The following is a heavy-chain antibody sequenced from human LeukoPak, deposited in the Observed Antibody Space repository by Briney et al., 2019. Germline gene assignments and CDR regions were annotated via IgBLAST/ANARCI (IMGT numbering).Heavy chain of an antibody. Sequence: GGSLRLSCAASGFTFSNYAMSWVRQAPGKGLEWVSAISGSGDNTYYADSVKGRFTISRDNSKNTLYLQMNSLRAEDTAVYYCAKDILIAAVLGFDYWGQGTLVTVSS. J-gene: IGHJ4*02. CDR2: ISGSGDNT. D-gene: IGHD6-13*01. CDR3: AKDILIAAVLGFDY. CDR1: GFTFSNYA. V-gene: IGHV3-23*01.